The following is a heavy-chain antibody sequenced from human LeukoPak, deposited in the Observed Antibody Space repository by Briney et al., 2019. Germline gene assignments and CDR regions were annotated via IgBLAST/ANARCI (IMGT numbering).Heavy chain of an antibody. D-gene: IGHD3-3*01. CDR2: IYYSGST. CDR1: GGSISSSSYY. V-gene: IGHV4-39*01. CDR3: ARSKLRFLEWLLRKRTNSYYYGMDV. Sequence: PSETLSLTCTVSGGSISSSSYYWGWIRQPPGKGLEWIGSIYYSGSTYYNPSLKSRVTISVDTSKNQFSLKLSSVTAADTAVYYCARSKLRFLEWLLRKRTNSYYYGMDVWGQGTTVTVSS. J-gene: IGHJ6*02.